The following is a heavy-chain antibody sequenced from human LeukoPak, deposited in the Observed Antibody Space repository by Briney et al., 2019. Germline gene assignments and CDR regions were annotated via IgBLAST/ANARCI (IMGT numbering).Heavy chain of an antibody. CDR3: ATAVAVGLGYFQH. CDR2: IVSDGSSA. J-gene: IGHJ1*01. D-gene: IGHD6-19*01. Sequence: GGSLRLSCAASDFSFSNFWMHWVRQAPGKGLVWVSRIVSDGSSASYADSVKGRFTISRDDSKNTLYLHMNSLKTEDAGVYFCATAVAVGLGYFQHWGQGTQVTVSS. V-gene: IGHV3-74*01. CDR1: DFSFSNFW.